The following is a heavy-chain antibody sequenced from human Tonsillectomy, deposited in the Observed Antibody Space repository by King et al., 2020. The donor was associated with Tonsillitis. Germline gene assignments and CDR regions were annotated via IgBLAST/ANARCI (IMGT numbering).Heavy chain of an antibody. V-gene: IGHV4-59*01. CDR3: ARGGSGSYYYYYYGRDV. J-gene: IGHJ6*02. CDR1: GGSISSYY. CDR2: IYYSGST. Sequence: QLQESGPGLVKPSETLSLTCTVSGGSISSYYWSWIRQPPGKGLEWIGYIYYSGSTNYNPSLKSRVTISVDTSKNQFSLKLSSVTAADTAVYFCARGGSGSYYYYYYGRDVWGQGTTVTVS. D-gene: IGHD3-10*01.